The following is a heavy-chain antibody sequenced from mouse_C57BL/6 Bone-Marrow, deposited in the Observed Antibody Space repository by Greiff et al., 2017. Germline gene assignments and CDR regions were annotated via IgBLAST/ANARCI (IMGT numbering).Heavy chain of an antibody. V-gene: IGHV1-9*01. J-gene: IGHJ2*01. CDR1: GYTFTGYW. CDR2: ILPGSGST. CDR3: ARHPSTTVVARDY. D-gene: IGHD1-1*01. Sequence: QVQLQQSGAELMKPGASVKLSCKATGYTFTGYWIEWVKQRPGHGLEWIGEILPGSGSTNYTEKFKGKATFTADTSSNTAYMQLISLTTEDSAIYYCARHPSTTVVARDYWGQGTTLTVSS.